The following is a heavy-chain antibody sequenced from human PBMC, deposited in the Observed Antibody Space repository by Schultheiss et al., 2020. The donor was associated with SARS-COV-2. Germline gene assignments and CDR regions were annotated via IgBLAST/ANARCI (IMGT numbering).Heavy chain of an antibody. Sequence: SETLSLTCTLSGGSIRGSSFYWTWVRQSPGKGLEWIGNIFYTGDTDYNPSLKGRATISADASDNQFSLRLTSVTAADTAIYYCARPKSLQSPNLYAMDVWGQGTTVTVSS. CDR3: ARPKSLQSPNLYAMDV. CDR2: IFYTGDT. V-gene: IGHV4-39*01. CDR1: GGSIRGSSFY. J-gene: IGHJ6*02.